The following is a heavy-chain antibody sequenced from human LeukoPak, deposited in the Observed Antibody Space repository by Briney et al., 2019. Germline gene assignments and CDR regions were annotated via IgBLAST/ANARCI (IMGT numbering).Heavy chain of an antibody. CDR2: IKQDGREK. J-gene: IGHJ4*02. V-gene: IGHV3-7*01. CDR1: GFTFNSYW. Sequence: GRPLRLSCSASGFTFNSYWMTWVRQAPGKGLEWVANIKQDGREKYYVDSVKGRFTISRDNAKNSLYLQMNSLRAEDTAMYYCAREGSTWAIDYWGQGTLVTVSS. CDR3: AREGSTWAIDY. D-gene: IGHD6-13*01.